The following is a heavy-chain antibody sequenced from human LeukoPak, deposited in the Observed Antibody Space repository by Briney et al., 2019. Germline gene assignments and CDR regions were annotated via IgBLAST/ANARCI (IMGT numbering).Heavy chain of an antibody. V-gene: IGHV3-21*01. CDR3: ARGNINFDY. J-gene: IGHJ4*02. CDR2: ISSSDYI. CDR1: GFTFSTYI. Sequence: GGSLRLSCAASGFTFSTYIMNWVRQAPGEGLEWVSSISSSDYIYYVDSVKGRFTISRDNAKNSLYLKMNSLRAEDTAVYYCARGNINFDYWGQGTLATVSS.